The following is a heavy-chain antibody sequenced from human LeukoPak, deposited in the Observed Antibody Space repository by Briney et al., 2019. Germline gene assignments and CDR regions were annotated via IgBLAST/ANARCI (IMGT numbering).Heavy chain of an antibody. CDR1: GFTFDDYA. V-gene: IGHV3-9*01. CDR3: AKGQQLVSHNFDY. D-gene: IGHD6-13*01. Sequence: PGRSLRLSCAASGFTFDDYAMHWVRQAPGEGLEWVSGISWNSGSIGYADSVKGRFTISRDNAKNSLYLQMNSLRAEDTALYYCAKGQQLVSHNFDYWGQGTLVTVSS. CDR2: ISWNSGSI. J-gene: IGHJ4*02.